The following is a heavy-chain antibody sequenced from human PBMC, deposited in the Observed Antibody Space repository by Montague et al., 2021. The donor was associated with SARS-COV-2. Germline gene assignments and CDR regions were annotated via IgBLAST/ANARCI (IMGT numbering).Heavy chain of an antibody. CDR3: GRVILSATSNPFGC. CDR1: SDSVSSGKYF. J-gene: IGHJ4*02. CDR2: MYYSGST. D-gene: IGHD2-15*01. V-gene: IGHV4-39*07. Sequence: SETLSLTCTVSSDSVSSGKYFWTWIRQPPGKGLEWIGAMYYSGSTWLNPSLKSRVTISVDTSKNQLSLNLRSVTAADTAVYFCGRVILSATSNPFGCWGPGILVTVSS.